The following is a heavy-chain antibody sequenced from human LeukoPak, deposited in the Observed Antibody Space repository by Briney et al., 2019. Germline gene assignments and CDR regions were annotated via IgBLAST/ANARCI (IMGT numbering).Heavy chain of an antibody. CDR2: ISWNSGSI. Sequence: AGGSLRLSCAASGFTFSSYSMNWVRQAPGKGLEWVSGISWNSGSIGYADPVKGRFTISRDNAKNSLYLQMNSLRAEDTALYYCAKSRYFDWLLPNFDYWGQGTLVTVSS. J-gene: IGHJ4*02. D-gene: IGHD3-9*01. CDR1: GFTFSSYS. CDR3: AKSRYFDWLLPNFDY. V-gene: IGHV3-9*01.